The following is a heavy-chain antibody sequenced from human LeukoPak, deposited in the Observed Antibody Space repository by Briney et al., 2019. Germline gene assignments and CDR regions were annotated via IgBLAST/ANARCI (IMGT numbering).Heavy chain of an antibody. J-gene: IGHJ5*02. D-gene: IGHD2-15*01. V-gene: IGHV1-69*05. CDR1: GGTFSSYA. CDR3: AGGYCSGGSCYNWFDP. Sequence: SVKVTCKASGGTFSSYAISWVRQAPGQGLEWMGRIIPIFGTANYAQKFQGRVTITTDESTSTAYMELSSLRSEDTAVYYCAGGYCSGGSCYNWFDPWGQGTLVTVSS. CDR2: IIPIFGTA.